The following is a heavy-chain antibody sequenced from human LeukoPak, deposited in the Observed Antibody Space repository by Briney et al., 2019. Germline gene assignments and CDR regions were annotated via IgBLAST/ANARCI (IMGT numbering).Heavy chain of an antibody. D-gene: IGHD6-13*01. CDR1: GDSVSINSAA. J-gene: IGHJ6*03. Sequence: SETLSLTCAISGDSVSINSAAWKWIRQSPSRGLEWLGSTYYRSKWYNDYAVSVKSRITINPDTSKNQFSLQLNSVTPEDTAVYYCARGRGIAAAGNYYYVDVWGKGTTVTISS. V-gene: IGHV6-1*01. CDR2: TYYRSKWYN. CDR3: ARGRGIAAAGNYYYVDV.